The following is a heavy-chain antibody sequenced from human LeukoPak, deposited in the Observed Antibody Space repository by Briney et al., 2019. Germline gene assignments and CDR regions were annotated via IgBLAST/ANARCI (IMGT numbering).Heavy chain of an antibody. CDR1: GFTFSSYE. V-gene: IGHV3-48*03. CDR3: ARYYGDYTLDY. CDR2: ISSNGGTI. D-gene: IGHD4-17*01. J-gene: IGHJ4*02. Sequence: GGSLRLSCAASGFTFSSYEMNWVRQAPGKGLEGISYISSNGGTIYYADSVKGRFTISRDNAKNSLYLQMNSLRAEDTAIYYCARYYGDYTLDYWGQGTLVTVSS.